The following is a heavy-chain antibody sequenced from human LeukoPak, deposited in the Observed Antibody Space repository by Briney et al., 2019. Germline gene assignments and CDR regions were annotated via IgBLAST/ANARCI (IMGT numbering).Heavy chain of an antibody. J-gene: IGHJ4*02. D-gene: IGHD3-16*01. CDR3: AKDGGDSPGHELFDY. CDR1: GFTFSSYA. Sequence: GALRLSCAASGFTFSSYAMSWVRQAPGKGLEWISAISGSGGSTYYADSAKGRFTISRDNSKNTMFLEMNSLRAEDTAVYYCAKDGGDSPGHELFDYRGQGTLVTVSS. CDR2: ISGSGGST. V-gene: IGHV3-23*01.